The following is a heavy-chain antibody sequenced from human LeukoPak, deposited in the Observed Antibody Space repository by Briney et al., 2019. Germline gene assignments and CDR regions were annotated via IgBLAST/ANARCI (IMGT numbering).Heavy chain of an antibody. D-gene: IGHD2-15*01. CDR2: IYYSGST. J-gene: IGHJ4*02. Sequence: SETLSLTCTVSGGSISSYYWSWIRQPPGKGLEWIGYIYYSGSTNYNPSLKSRVTISVDTSKNQFSLKLSSVTAADTAVYYCAREGYCSGGSCYVFAYWGQGTLVTVSS. V-gene: IGHV4-59*08. CDR3: AREGYCSGGSCYVFAY. CDR1: GGSISSYY.